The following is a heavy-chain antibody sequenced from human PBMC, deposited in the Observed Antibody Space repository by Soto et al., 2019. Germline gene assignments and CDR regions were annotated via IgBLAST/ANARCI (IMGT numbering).Heavy chain of an antibody. D-gene: IGHD3-10*01. J-gene: IGHJ6*02. Sequence: EVQLVESGGGLVQPGGSLRLSCAASGFTFSNYDMHWVRQATGKRLEWVSAIATAGDTYYPGSVKGRFTVSRESAKNSLYLQMNSLRAGDTAVYYCARGQGYYGSGSYYSSPYGMDVWGQGTTVTVSS. V-gene: IGHV3-13*01. CDR3: ARGQGYYGSGSYYSSPYGMDV. CDR2: IATAGDT. CDR1: GFTFSNYD.